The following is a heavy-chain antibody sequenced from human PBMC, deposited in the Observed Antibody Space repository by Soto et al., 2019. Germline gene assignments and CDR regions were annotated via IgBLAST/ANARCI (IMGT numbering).Heavy chain of an antibody. Sequence: PSETLSLTCAVSGDSISSGGYSWNWIRQPPGKGLEWIGYINYSESTNYNPSLKSRVTISVDTSKNQFSLKLSSVTAADTAVYYCARGGPVRIAAAVTKYNWFDPWGQGTLVTVSS. V-gene: IGHV4-61*08. D-gene: IGHD6-13*01. J-gene: IGHJ5*02. CDR3: ARGGPVRIAAAVTKYNWFDP. CDR2: INYSEST. CDR1: GDSISSGGYS.